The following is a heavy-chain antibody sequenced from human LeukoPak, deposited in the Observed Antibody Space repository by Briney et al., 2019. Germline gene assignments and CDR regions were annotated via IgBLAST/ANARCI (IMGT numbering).Heavy chain of an antibody. J-gene: IGHJ4*02. V-gene: IGHV3-7*01. CDR1: GFTFSSYW. D-gene: IGHD4-23*01. Sequence: GGSLRLSCAASGFTFSSYWMSWVRQAPGKGLEWVANIKQDGSEKYYVDSVKGRFTISRDNAKNSLYLQMNSLRAEDTAVYYCARDHSVRWYHSDYWGQGTLVTVSS. CDR3: ARDHSVRWYHSDY. CDR2: IKQDGSEK.